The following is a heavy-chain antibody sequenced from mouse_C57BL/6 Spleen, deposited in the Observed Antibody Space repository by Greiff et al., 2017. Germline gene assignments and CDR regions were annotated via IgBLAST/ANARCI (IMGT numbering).Heavy chain of an antibody. CDR2: ISSGGSYT. CDR3: ARALYDGYPRYFDV. Sequence: EVKLVESGGDLVKPGGSLKLSCAASGFTFSSYGMSWVRQTPDKRLEWVATISSGGSYTYYPDSVKGRFTISRDNAKNTLYLQMSSLKSEDTAMYYCARALYDGYPRYFDVGGTGTTVTVSS. D-gene: IGHD2-3*01. J-gene: IGHJ1*03. CDR1: GFTFSSYG. V-gene: IGHV5-6*02.